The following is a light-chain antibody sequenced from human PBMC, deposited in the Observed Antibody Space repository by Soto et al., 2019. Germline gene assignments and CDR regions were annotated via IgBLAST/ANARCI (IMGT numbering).Light chain of an antibody. V-gene: IGLV4-69*01. J-gene: IGLJ2*01. Sequence: QPVLTQSPSASASLGASVNFTCTLSSGHSSYGIAWHQQQPEKGPRYLMKVNSDGSHRKGDGIPDRFSGSSSGAERYLTISSLQSEDEADYYCQTWDTGIAVFGGGTKLTVL. CDR1: SGHSSYG. CDR2: VNSDGSH. CDR3: QTWDTGIAV.